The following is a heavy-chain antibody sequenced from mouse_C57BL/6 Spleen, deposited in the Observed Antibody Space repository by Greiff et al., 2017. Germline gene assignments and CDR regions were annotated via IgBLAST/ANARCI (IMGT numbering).Heavy chain of an antibody. V-gene: IGHV5-17*01. Sequence: EVKLMESGGGLVKPGGSLKLSCAASGFTFSDYGMHWVRQAPEKGLEWVAYISSGSSTIYYADTVKGRFTISRDNAKNTLFVQMTSLRSEDTARYYCARDYGSNVDYWGQGTTLTVSS. CDR3: ARDYGSNVDY. J-gene: IGHJ2*01. D-gene: IGHD1-1*01. CDR2: ISSGSSTI. CDR1: GFTFSDYG.